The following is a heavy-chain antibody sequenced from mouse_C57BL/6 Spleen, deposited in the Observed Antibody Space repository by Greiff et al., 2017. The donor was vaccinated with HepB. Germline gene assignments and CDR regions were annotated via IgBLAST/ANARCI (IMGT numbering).Heavy chain of an antibody. V-gene: IGHV6-3*01. Sequence: EVKLVESGGGLVQPGGSMKLSCVASGFTFSNYWMNWVRQSPEKGLEWVAQIRLKSDNYATHYAESVKGRFTISRDDFKSSVYLQMNNLRAEDTGIYYCTVPSLTTVVANAMDYWGQGTSVTVSS. CDR3: TVPSLTTVVANAMDY. D-gene: IGHD1-1*01. J-gene: IGHJ4*01. CDR1: GFTFSNYW. CDR2: IRLKSDNYAT.